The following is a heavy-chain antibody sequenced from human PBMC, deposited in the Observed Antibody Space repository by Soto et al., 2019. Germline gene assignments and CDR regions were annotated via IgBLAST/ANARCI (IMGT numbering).Heavy chain of an antibody. V-gene: IGHV4-59*01. D-gene: IGHD6-13*01. Sequence: QVQLQESGPGLVKPSETLSLTCTVSGGSISSYYWSWIRQPPGKGLEWIGYIYYSGSTNYNPSLKSRVTISVDTSKNQFSLKLSSVTGADTAVYYCATLSSSWVGGIDYWGQGTLVTVSS. CDR1: GGSISSYY. CDR2: IYYSGST. J-gene: IGHJ4*02. CDR3: ATLSSSWVGGIDY.